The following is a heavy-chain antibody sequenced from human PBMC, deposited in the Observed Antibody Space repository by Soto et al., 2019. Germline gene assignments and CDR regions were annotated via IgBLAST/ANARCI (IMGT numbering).Heavy chain of an antibody. CDR2: IKSKTDGGTT. D-gene: IGHD1-1*01. Sequence: GGSLRPSCAASGFTFSNAWMNWVRQAPGKGLEWVGRIKSKTDGGTTDYAAPVKGRFTISRDDSKNTLYLQMNSLKTEDTAVYYCTTPGVGPTSQKSPAYYYYGMDVWGQGTTVTVSS. V-gene: IGHV3-15*07. CDR1: GFTFSNAW. J-gene: IGHJ6*02. CDR3: TTPGVGPTSQKSPAYYYYGMDV.